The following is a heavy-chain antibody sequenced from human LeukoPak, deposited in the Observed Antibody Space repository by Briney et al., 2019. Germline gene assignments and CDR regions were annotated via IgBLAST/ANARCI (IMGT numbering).Heavy chain of an antibody. CDR3: AKHDYVWGSYRPIDY. V-gene: IGHV3-23*01. CDR1: GFTFSSYA. J-gene: IGHJ4*02. Sequence: GGSLRLSCAASGFTFSSYAMSWVRQAPGKGLEWVSAISGSGGSTYYADSVKGRFTISRANSKNTLYLQMNSLRAEDTAVYYCAKHDYVWGSYRPIDYWGQGTLVTVSS. D-gene: IGHD3-16*02. CDR2: ISGSGGST.